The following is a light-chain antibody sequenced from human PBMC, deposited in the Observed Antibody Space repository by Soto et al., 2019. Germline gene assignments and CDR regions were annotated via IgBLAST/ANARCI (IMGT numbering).Light chain of an antibody. J-gene: IGKJ1*01. CDR2: GAT. CDR3: QQYGSSGT. CDR1: QSFSNNY. Sequence: EIVLTQSPGTLSLSPGERATLSCRASQSFSNNYLALYQQQPGQAPRLLIYGATNKATGIPDRFSGSASGTDFPPTSSRLEHEDFAVYYCQQYGSSGTFGQGTKVDIK. V-gene: IGKV3-20*01.